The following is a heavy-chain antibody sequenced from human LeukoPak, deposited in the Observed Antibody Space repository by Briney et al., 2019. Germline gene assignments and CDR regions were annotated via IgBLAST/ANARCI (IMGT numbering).Heavy chain of an antibody. V-gene: IGHV4-31*03. CDR3: ARDIGGTHDAFDI. CDR1: GGSISSGGYY. J-gene: IGHJ3*02. D-gene: IGHD3-10*01. Sequence: SETLSLTCTVSGGSISSGGYYWSWIRQHPGKGLEWIGYIYYSGSTYYNPSLKSRVTISVDTSKNQFSLKLSSVTAADTAVYYCARDIGGTHDAFDIWGQGTMVTVSS. CDR2: IYYSGST.